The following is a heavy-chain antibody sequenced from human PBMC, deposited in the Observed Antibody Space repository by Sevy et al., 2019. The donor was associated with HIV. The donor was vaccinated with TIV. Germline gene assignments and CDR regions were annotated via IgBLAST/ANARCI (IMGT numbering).Heavy chain of an antibody. CDR2: NYHSGGT. CDR3: ARQIGRPGEYSSSRYMDV. J-gene: IGHJ6*03. D-gene: IGHD6-6*01. V-gene: IGHV4-38-2*01. Sequence: SETLSLTCAVSGYSISSGYYWGWIRQPPGKRLEWIGINYHSGGTYYNPSLKSRVTISVDTSKNQFSLKLSSVTAADTAVYYCARQIGRPGEYSSSRYMDVWGKGTTVTVSS. CDR1: GYSISSGYY.